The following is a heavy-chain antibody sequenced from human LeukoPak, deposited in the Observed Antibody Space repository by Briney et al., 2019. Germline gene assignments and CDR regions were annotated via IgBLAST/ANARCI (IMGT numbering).Heavy chain of an antibody. D-gene: IGHD5-24*01. Sequence: GASVKVSCKASGGTFSSYAISWVRQAPGQGLEWMGGIIPIFGTANYAQKFQGRVTITADESTSTAYMELSSLRSEDTAVYYCARGRRDGYNYDPWGQGTLVTVSS. CDR2: IIPIFGTA. J-gene: IGHJ5*02. CDR1: GGTFSSYA. CDR3: ARGRRDGYNYDP. V-gene: IGHV1-69*13.